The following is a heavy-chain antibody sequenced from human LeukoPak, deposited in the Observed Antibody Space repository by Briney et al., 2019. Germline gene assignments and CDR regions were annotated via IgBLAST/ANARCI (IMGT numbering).Heavy chain of an antibody. CDR1: GFXFSSYA. V-gene: IGHV3-30-3*01. J-gene: IGHJ6*02. CDR2: ISYDGSNK. Sequence: GGSLRLSCAASGFXFSSYAIHWVRQAPGKGLEWVAVISYDGSNKYYADSVKGRFTISRDNSKNTLYLQMNSLRAEDTAVYYCARDRGGGSYYYYGMDVWGQGTTVTVSS. D-gene: IGHD2-15*01. CDR3: ARDRGGGSYYYYGMDV.